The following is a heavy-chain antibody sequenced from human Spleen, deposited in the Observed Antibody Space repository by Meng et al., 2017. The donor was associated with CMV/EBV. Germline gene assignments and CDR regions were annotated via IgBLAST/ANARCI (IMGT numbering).Heavy chain of an antibody. D-gene: IGHD1-26*01. CDR2: IYSGGST. Sequence: GESLKISCAVSGFSVSSKYMSWVRQAPGKGLEWVSVIYSGGSTYHTESVKGRFSISRDNSNNTLYLQMNSLRAEDTAVYYCARERLYQPLWGDALDIWGQGTVVTVSS. CDR3: ARERLYQPLWGDALDI. V-gene: IGHV3-53*01. CDR1: GFSVSSKY. J-gene: IGHJ3*02.